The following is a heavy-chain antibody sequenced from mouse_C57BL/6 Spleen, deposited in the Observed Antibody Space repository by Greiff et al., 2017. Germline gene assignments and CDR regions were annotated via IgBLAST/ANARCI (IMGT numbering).Heavy chain of an antibody. CDR3: ARGGDYYDYLY. Sequence: VKLQQPGAELVKPGASVKLSCKASGYTFTSYWMHWVKQRPGQGLEWIGMIHPNSGSTNYNEKFKSKATLTVDKSSSTAYMQLSSLTSEDSAVYYCARGGDYYDYLYWGQGTLVTVSA. J-gene: IGHJ3*01. CDR1: GYTFTSYW. CDR2: IHPNSGST. D-gene: IGHD2-4*01. V-gene: IGHV1-64*01.